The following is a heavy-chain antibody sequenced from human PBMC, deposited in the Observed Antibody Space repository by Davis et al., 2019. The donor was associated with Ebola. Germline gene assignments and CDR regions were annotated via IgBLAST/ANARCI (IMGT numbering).Heavy chain of an antibody. V-gene: IGHV3-73*01. Sequence: GESLKISCKGSGYSFTSYWIGWVRQASGKGLEWVGRIRSKANSYATAYAASVKGRFTISRDDSKNTAYLQMNSLKTEDTAVYYCTRRPSGSSEIDYWGQGTLVTVSS. CDR3: TRRPSGSSEIDY. CDR2: IRSKANSYAT. D-gene: IGHD2-15*01. CDR1: GYSFTSYW. J-gene: IGHJ4*02.